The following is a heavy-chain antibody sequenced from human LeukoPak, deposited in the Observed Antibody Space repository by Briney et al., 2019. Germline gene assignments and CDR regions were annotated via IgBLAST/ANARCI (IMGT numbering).Heavy chain of an antibody. J-gene: IGHJ1*01. CDR3: ARTPLHGDLEYFQH. D-gene: IGHD4-17*01. CDR2: IYHSGST. Sequence: PSEALSLTCTVSGYSISSGYYWGWIRQPPGKGLEWIGSIYHSGSTYYNPSLKSRVTISVDTSKNQFSLKLSSVTAADTAVYYCARTPLHGDLEYFQHWGQGTLVTVSS. CDR1: GYSISSGYY. V-gene: IGHV4-38-2*02.